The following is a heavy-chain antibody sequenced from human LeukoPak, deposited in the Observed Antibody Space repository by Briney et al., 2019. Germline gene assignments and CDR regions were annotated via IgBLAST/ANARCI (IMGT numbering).Heavy chain of an antibody. D-gene: IGHD4-11*01. CDR2: IYNSGST. V-gene: IGHV4-4*07. Sequence: SQTLSLTCTVSGVSISSYYWSWIRKPAGKGLEWIGCIYNSGSTNYNPSLKSRVTMSVDTSKNQFSLKLSSVTAADTAVYYCAREAYSTDYYYYYYMDVWGKGTTVTVSS. CDR3: AREAYSTDYYYYYYMDV. CDR1: GVSISSYY. J-gene: IGHJ6*03.